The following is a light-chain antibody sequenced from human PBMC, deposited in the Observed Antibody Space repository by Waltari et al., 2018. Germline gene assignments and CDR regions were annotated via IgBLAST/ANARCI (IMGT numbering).Light chain of an antibody. V-gene: IGKV3-11*01. CDR3: QQRRNWPLT. J-gene: IGKJ4*01. CDR1: QSVDMY. CDR2: DTS. Sequence: EIVLTQSPATLSLSPGERATLSCRASQSVDMYFAWYQQRPGQAPRLLIYDTSNRATDIPARFSGSGSGTDFTLTISSLEPEDFAVYYCQQRRNWPLTFGGGTKVEIK.